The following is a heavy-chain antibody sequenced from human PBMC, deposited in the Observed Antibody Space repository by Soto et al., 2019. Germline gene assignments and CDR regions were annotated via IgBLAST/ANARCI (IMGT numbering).Heavy chain of an antibody. J-gene: IGHJ6*02. CDR1: GYSFTAYG. CDR3: ARDAPPPELRFLEWHNYDYNGMDV. D-gene: IGHD3-3*01. Sequence: QVQVLQSGDEVKETGASVRVSCKTSGYSFTAYGISWLRQAPGQGLEWMGWISCYNGKTKYAQKVQGRVNMTTDTSTSTAYMDVRSLRPDDTAIYYCARDAPPPELRFLEWHNYDYNGMDVWGQGTKVTVSS. CDR2: ISCYNGKT. V-gene: IGHV1-18*01.